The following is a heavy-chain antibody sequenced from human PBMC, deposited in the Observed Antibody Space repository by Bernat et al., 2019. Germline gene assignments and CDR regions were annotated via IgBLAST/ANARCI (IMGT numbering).Heavy chain of an antibody. CDR3: AREANWGYLLDY. D-gene: IGHD7-27*01. J-gene: IGHJ4*02. CDR1: GGSISCGGYY. V-gene: IGHV4-31*03. CDR2: IYYSGRT. Sequence: QVQLQESGPGLVKPSQTLSLTCTVSGGSISCGGYYWSWIRQHPGKGLEWIGYIYYSGRTYYNPSLRSRVTISVDTSKNQFSLELSSVTAADTAVYYCAREANWGYLLDYWGQGTLVTVSS.